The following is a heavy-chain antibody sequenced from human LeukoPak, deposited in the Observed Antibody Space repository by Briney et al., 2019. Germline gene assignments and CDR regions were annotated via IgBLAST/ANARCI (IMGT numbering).Heavy chain of an antibody. CDR3: ARLAIGGNSDY. Sequence: PSQTLSLTCTASGGSISSSSYYWGWIRQPPGKGLEWIGSIYYSGSTYYNPSLKSRVTISVDTSKNQFSLKLSSVTAADTAVYYCARLAIGGNSDYWGQGTLVTVSS. V-gene: IGHV4-39*01. D-gene: IGHD4-23*01. J-gene: IGHJ4*02. CDR1: GGSISSSSYY. CDR2: IYYSGST.